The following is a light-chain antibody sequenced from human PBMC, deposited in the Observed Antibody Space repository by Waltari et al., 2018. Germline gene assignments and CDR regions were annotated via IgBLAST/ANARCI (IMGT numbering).Light chain of an antibody. CDR2: WAS. V-gene: IGKV4-1*01. J-gene: IGKJ5*01. CDR3: QQYYTHPIT. CDR1: QSLLYDANNRDY. Sequence: DIIMTQSPDSLAVSLGERATLNCKSTQSLLYDANNRDYLAWVHQKPGQPPTFLIYWASTRESGVPDRFSGSGSGTDFTLTITSLQAEDVGVYYWQQYYTHPITFGQGTRLEI.